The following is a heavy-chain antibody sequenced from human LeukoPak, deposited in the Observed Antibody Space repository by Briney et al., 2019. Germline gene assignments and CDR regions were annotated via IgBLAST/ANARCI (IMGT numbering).Heavy chain of an antibody. CDR3: AREPLDPYCGGDCYAHYYYYGMDV. Sequence: PGGSLRLSCAASGFTFSSYGMHWVRQAPGKGLEWVAVIWYDGSNKYYADSVKGRFTISRDNSKNTLYLQMNSLRAEDTAVYYCAREPLDPYCGGDCYAHYYYYGMDVWGQGTTVTVSS. J-gene: IGHJ6*02. CDR2: IWYDGSNK. V-gene: IGHV3-33*01. D-gene: IGHD2-21*02. CDR1: GFTFSSYG.